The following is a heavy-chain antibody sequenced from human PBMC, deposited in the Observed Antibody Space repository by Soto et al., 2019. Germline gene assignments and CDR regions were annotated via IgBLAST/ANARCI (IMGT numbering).Heavy chain of an antibody. D-gene: IGHD1-26*01. CDR2: ISGSGDST. V-gene: IGHV3-23*01. CDR3: ARRGSGSYSDY. Sequence: EVQLLESGGGLVQPGGSLRLSCAASGFTFSSYAMRWVRQAPVKGLEWVSAISGSGDSTYYADSGKGRFTISRDNSKNTLYLQMNSLSAEDTAVYYCARRGSGSYSDYWGPGTLVTVSS. CDR1: GFTFSSYA. J-gene: IGHJ4*02.